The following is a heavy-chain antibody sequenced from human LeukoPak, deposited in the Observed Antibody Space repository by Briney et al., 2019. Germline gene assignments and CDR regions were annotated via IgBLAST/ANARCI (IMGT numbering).Heavy chain of an antibody. CDR3: ARGKHPTYYYDSSGYVDAFDI. V-gene: IGHV1-46*01. D-gene: IGHD3-22*01. J-gene: IGHJ3*02. CDR2: INPSGGST. CDR1: GYIFTSYY. Sequence: ASVKVSCKASGYIFTSYYMYWVRQAPGQGLEWMGIINPSGGSTSYAQKFQGRVTMTRDTSTSTVYMELSSLRSEDTAVYYCARGKHPTYYYDSSGYVDAFDIWGQGTMVTVSS.